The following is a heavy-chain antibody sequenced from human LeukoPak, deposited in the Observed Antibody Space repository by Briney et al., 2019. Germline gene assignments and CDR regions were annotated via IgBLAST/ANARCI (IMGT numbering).Heavy chain of an antibody. CDR2: INHSGST. CDR3: ARVLEGSSGQHWYFDL. V-gene: IGHV4-34*01. J-gene: IGHJ2*01. Sequence: SETLSLTCAVYGGXFSGYYCSWIRQPPGKGLEWSGEINHSGSTNYNPSLKSRVTISVGTSKNQFSLRLSSVTAADTAVYYCARVLEGSSGQHWYFDLWGRGTLVTVSS. D-gene: IGHD6-19*01. CDR1: GGXFSGYY.